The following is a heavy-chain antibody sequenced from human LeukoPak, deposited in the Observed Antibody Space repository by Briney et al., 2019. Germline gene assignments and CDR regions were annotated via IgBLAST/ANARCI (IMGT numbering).Heavy chain of an antibody. CDR1: GFTFSSYA. J-gene: IGHJ4*02. V-gene: IGHV3-30*01. CDR2: ISYDGSNK. Sequence: GGPLRLSCAASGFTFSSYAMHWVRQATGKGVEWVAVISYDGSNKYYADSVKGRFTIYRDNYKNTLYLQMNSLRAEDTAVYYCARAELELPFDYWGQGTLVTVSS. CDR3: ARAELELPFDY. D-gene: IGHD1-7*01.